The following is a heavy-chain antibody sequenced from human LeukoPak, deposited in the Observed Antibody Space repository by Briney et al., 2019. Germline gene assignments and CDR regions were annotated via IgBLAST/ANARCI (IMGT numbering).Heavy chain of an antibody. CDR2: IIPIFGTA. CDR1: GGTFSSYA. D-gene: IGHD6-19*01. J-gene: IGHJ6*01. Sequence: SVKVSCKASGGTFSSYAISWVRQAPGQGLEWMGGIIPIFGTANYAQKFQGRVTITADESTSAAYMELSSLRSEDTAVYYCARDSSSGWYREDYYGMDVWGQGTTVTVSS. CDR3: ARDSSSGWYREDYYGMDV. V-gene: IGHV1-69*13.